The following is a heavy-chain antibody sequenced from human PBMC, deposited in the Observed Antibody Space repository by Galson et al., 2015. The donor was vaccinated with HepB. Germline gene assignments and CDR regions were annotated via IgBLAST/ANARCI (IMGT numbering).Heavy chain of an antibody. V-gene: IGHV1-69*02. CDR3: ASGSNSYYYDSSGYYY. D-gene: IGHD3-22*01. CDR2: IIPILGIA. Sequence: SVKVSCKASGGTFSSYTISWVRQAPGQGLEWMGRIIPILGIANYAQKFQGRVTITADKSTSTAYMELSSLRSEDTAVYYCASGSNSYYYDSSGYYYWGQGTLVTVSS. CDR1: GGTFSSYT. J-gene: IGHJ4*02.